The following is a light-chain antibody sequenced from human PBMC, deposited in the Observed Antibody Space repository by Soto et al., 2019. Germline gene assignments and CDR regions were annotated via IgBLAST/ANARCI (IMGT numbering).Light chain of an antibody. J-gene: IGKJ5*01. Sequence: VMTQSPDALSVSPGERATLSCRASETVRSNLAWYQQKPGQAPRLLIYAASSRATGIPARFSGSGSGTDFTLTISSLEPEDFAVYYCQQRSNWPRITFGQGTRLEIK. CDR1: ETVRSN. V-gene: IGKV3-11*01. CDR2: AAS. CDR3: QQRSNWPRIT.